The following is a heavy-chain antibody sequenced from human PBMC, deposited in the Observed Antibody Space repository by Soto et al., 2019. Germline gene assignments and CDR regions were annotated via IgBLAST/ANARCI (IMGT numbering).Heavy chain of an antibody. CDR2: VSGRGANT. D-gene: IGHD1-26*01. J-gene: IGHJ4*02. CDR1: GFTFSSYT. V-gene: IGHV3-23*04. CDR3: ARGGAMGVDY. Sequence: DVQLVESGGGFVQPGGSLRVSCAASGFTFSSYTMGWVRQAPGKGLEWVSSVSGRGANTYYADSVKGRLTVSRDNAKNTVYLHVNTLRDEDTAVYYCARGGAMGVDYWGQGTLVTVSS.